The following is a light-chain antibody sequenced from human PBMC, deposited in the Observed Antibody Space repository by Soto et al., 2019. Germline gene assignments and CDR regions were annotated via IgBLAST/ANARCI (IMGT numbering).Light chain of an antibody. CDR3: QQYGSSLT. Sequence: DIKLYQSPFTLSGSVGDSVTLTCRASQTISSWLAWYQQKPGKAPKLLIYKASTLKSGVPSRFSGSGSGTEFTLTISSLQPDDFATYYCQQYGSSLTFGPGTKVDIK. CDR2: KAS. V-gene: IGKV1-5*03. CDR1: QTISSW. J-gene: IGKJ3*01.